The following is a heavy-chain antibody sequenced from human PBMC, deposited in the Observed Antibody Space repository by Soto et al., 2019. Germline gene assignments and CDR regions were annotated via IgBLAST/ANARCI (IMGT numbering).Heavy chain of an antibody. Sequence: EVQLLASGGGLVQPGGSLRLSCAASGFTFSSYAMSWVRQAPGKGLEWVSAISGSGGSTYYADSVKGRFTISRDNSKNTLYLQMNSLRAEDTAVYYCAKALGYCSSTSCYIPFDYWGQGTLVTVSS. D-gene: IGHD2-2*01. CDR1: GFTFSSYA. J-gene: IGHJ4*02. V-gene: IGHV3-23*01. CDR3: AKALGYCSSTSCYIPFDY. CDR2: ISGSGGST.